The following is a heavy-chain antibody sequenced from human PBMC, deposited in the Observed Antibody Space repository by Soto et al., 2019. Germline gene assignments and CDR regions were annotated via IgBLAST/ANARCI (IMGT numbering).Heavy chain of an antibody. J-gene: IGHJ4*02. CDR1: GFTFSNYY. D-gene: IGHD2-21*02. V-gene: IGHV3-74*01. Sequence: EMQLVESGGGLVQPGGSLRLSCAASGFTFSNYYMHWVRQAPGKGPVWVSRISSDGTTTTYADSVKGRFTISRDNAKNTLYLQVNGLRADDTAVYYWARVPNCASSGCYSYFDLWGQGALVTVSS. CDR2: ISSDGTTT. CDR3: ARVPNCASSGCYSYFDL.